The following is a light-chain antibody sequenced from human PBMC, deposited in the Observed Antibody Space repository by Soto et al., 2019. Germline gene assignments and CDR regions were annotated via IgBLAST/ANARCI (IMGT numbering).Light chain of an antibody. CDR2: VGS. CDR1: QSLLHSNGYNY. Sequence: DIVMTQSPLSLSVTPGEPASISCRSSQSLLHSNGYNYLDWYLQKPGQSPQVLIYVGSNRASGVPDRFSGSGSGTDFTLKISRVEAEDVGVYYCMQALQTRITFGQGTRLEIK. J-gene: IGKJ5*01. V-gene: IGKV2-28*01. CDR3: MQALQTRIT.